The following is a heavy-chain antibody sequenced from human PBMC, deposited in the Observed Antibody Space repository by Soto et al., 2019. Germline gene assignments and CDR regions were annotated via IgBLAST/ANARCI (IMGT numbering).Heavy chain of an antibody. V-gene: IGHV3-43*01. CDR2: ISWDGGST. Sequence: GGSLRLSCAASGFTFDDYTMHWVRQAPGKGLEWVSLISWDGGSTYYADSVKGRFTISRDNSKNSLYLQMNSLRTEDTALYYCAKDTTFGGVTAPKGFDPWGQGTLVTVSS. J-gene: IGHJ5*02. CDR3: AKDTTFGGVTAPKGFDP. CDR1: GFTFDDYT. D-gene: IGHD3-16*01.